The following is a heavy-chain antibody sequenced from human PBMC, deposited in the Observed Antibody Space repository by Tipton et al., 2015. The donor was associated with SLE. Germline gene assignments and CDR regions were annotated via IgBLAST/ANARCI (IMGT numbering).Heavy chain of an antibody. J-gene: IGHJ5*02. CDR2: VYYSGST. D-gene: IGHD6-13*01. V-gene: IGHV4-39*07. CDR1: GGSIRSSSYY. Sequence: TLSLTCTVSGGSIRSSSYYWGWIRQPPGKGLEWIGSVYYSGSTYYNPSLKSRVTISVDTSKNQFSLKLSSVTAADTAVYYCASHLAAAGTGWFDPWGQGTLVTVSS. CDR3: ASHLAAAGTGWFDP.